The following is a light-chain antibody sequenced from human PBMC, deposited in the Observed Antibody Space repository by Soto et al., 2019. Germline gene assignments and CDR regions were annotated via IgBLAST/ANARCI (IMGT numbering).Light chain of an antibody. V-gene: IGKV1-5*01. Sequence: DIQLTQSPSTLSASVGDRVTITCRASQSVNYWLAWYQQKPGKVPKLLIYDASSLESGVPSGFSGRGSGTEFTLTISCLQPGDFATYYCQQYNAYPYTFGQGTKLEIK. CDR1: QSVNYW. CDR2: DAS. CDR3: QQYNAYPYT. J-gene: IGKJ2*01.